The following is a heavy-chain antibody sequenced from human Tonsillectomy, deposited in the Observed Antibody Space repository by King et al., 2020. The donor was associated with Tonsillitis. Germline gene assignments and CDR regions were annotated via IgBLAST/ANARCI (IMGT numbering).Heavy chain of an antibody. V-gene: IGHV4-31*03. D-gene: IGHD2-15*01. J-gene: IGHJ5*02. CDR3: GRYEGGVFDP. CDR2: IHYSGNT. CDR1: GGSICGGVYF. Sequence: QLQESGPGLVKVSQTLSLICTVSGGSICGGVYFWSWVRQHPEKGLEWIGVIHYSGNTYYNPSLKLRLTISVDTSKNQFSLKLSSVTAADTAVYYCGRYEGGVFDPWGQGTLVTVSS.